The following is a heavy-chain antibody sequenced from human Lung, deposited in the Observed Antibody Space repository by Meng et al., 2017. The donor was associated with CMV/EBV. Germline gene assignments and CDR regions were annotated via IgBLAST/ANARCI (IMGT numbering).Heavy chain of an antibody. Sequence: SXXVSXKASGGTFSSYAISWVRQAPGQGLEWMGGIIPILGIANYAQKFQGRVTITADKSSSTAYMELSSLRSEDTAVYYCARAFDSNYAYYYYGMDVWGQGNXVTGAS. V-gene: IGHV1-69*10. CDR1: GGTFSSYA. D-gene: IGHD4-11*01. CDR2: IIPILGIA. J-gene: IGHJ6*01. CDR3: ARAFDSNYAYYYYGMDV.